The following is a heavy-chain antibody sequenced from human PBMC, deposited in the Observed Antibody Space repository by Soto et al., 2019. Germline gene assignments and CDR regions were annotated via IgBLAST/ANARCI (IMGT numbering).Heavy chain of an antibody. J-gene: IGHJ5*02. D-gene: IGHD3-3*01. Sequence: PSETLSLTCTVSGGSISSYYWSWIRQPPGKGLEWIGYIYYSGSTNYTPSLKSRVTISVDTSKNQFSLKLSSVTAADTAVYYCARVRNNYDFWSGYYFPNWFDPWGQGTLVTVSS. CDR2: IYYSGST. V-gene: IGHV4-59*01. CDR1: GGSISSYY. CDR3: ARVRNNYDFWSGYYFPNWFDP.